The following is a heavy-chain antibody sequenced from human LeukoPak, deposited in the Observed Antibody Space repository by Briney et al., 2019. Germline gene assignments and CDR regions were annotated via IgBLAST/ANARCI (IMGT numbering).Heavy chain of an antibody. CDR2: ISGSGGST. CDR3: ARTYCSGGSCYPYYFDY. Sequence: QAGGSLRLSCAASGFTFSSYAMSWVRQAPGKGLEWVSAISGSGGSTYYADSVKGRFTISRDNSKNTLYLQMNSLRAEDTAVYYCARTYCSGGSCYPYYFDYWGQGTLVTVSS. J-gene: IGHJ4*02. D-gene: IGHD2-15*01. V-gene: IGHV3-23*01. CDR1: GFTFSSYA.